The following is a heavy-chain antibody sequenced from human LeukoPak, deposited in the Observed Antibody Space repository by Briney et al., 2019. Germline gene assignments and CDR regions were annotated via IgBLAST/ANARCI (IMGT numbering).Heavy chain of an antibody. CDR3: ARAPKLYSSTAYYYYYYMDV. Sequence: GASVKVSCKASGGTFSSYAISWVRQAPGQGLEWMGGIIPIFGTANYAQKFQGRVTITRNTSISTAYMELSSLRSEDTAVYYCARAPKLYSSTAYYYYYYMDVWGKGTTVTVSS. J-gene: IGHJ6*03. V-gene: IGHV1-69*05. D-gene: IGHD6-13*01. CDR2: IIPIFGTA. CDR1: GGTFSSYA.